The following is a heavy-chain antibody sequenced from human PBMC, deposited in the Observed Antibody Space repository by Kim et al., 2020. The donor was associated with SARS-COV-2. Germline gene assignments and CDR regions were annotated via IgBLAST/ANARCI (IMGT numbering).Heavy chain of an antibody. D-gene: IGHD6-13*01. J-gene: IGHJ4*02. CDR3: ARGGQQLDPRDVYFDY. CDR1: GFTFSSYG. CDR2: IWYDGSNK. V-gene: IGHV3-33*01. Sequence: GGALRLSCAASGFTFSSYGMHWVRQAPGKGLEWVAVIWYDGSNKYYADSVKGRFTISRDNSKNTLYLQMNSLRAEDTAVYYCARGGQQLDPRDVYFDYWGQGTLVTVSS.